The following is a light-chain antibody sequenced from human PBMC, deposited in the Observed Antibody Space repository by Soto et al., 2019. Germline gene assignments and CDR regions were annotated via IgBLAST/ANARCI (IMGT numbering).Light chain of an antibody. Sequence: AIQMTQSPSSLSASVGDRVTITCRASQGIRNDLGWYQQKPGKAPKLLIYAASNLQSGVPSRFSGSGSGTDFTLTISSLQPEDFATYYCLQDYNYPPYTFGQGTKLEIK. J-gene: IGKJ2*01. CDR2: AAS. CDR3: LQDYNYPPYT. CDR1: QGIRND. V-gene: IGKV1-6*01.